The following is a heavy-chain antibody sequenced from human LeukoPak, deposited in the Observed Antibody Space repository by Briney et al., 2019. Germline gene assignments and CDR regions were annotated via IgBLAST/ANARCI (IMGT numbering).Heavy chain of an antibody. J-gene: IGHJ4*02. CDR2: ISGSGDTT. CDR1: GFTFRSYG. Sequence: PGGSLRLSCAASGFTFRSYGMSWVRQAPGKGLEWVSGISGSGDTTYYADSVKGRFIISRDNSKNTLYLQMNSLRAEDTAVYYCSRDRHCIGSTCYGLWGQGTRVTVSS. V-gene: IGHV3-23*01. CDR3: SRDRHCIGSTCYGL. D-gene: IGHD2-2*01.